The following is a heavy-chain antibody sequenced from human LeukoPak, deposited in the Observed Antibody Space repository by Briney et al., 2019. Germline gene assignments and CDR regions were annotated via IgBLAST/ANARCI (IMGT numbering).Heavy chain of an antibody. J-gene: IGHJ5*02. Sequence: SETLSLTCTVSGGSISSYYWSWIRQPPGKGLEWIGYIYYSGSTNYNPSLKSRVTISVDTSKNQFSLKLSSVTAADTAVYYCARGSNLMVYAHYNWFDPWGQGTLVTVSS. V-gene: IGHV4-59*01. CDR1: GGSISSYY. CDR2: IYYSGST. D-gene: IGHD2-8*01. CDR3: ARGSNLMVYAHYNWFDP.